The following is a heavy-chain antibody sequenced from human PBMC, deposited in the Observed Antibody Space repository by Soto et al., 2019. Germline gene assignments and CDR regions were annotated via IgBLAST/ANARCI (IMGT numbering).Heavy chain of an antibody. CDR2: IILPVGTA. Sequence: QVRLVQSGAEVKKPGSSVKVSCKASGGTFSNYAISWVRQAPGQGLEWMVGIILPVGTANHAQKFQGRVTITADEFMTTAYRERSGRRSEDTAVYYWARGPDYAGYWAYWGQGTLVTASS. D-gene: IGHD4-17*01. CDR3: ARGPDYAGYWAY. V-gene: IGHV1-69*12. J-gene: IGHJ4*02. CDR1: GGTFSNYA.